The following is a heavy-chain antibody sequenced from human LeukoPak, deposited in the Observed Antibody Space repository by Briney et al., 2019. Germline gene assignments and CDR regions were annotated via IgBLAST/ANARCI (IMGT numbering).Heavy chain of an antibody. CDR3: ASLRVGAHGS. CDR2: INPTGDST. Sequence: ASVKVSCKASGYTFTNSYLHWVRQAPGQGLEWMGIINPTGDSTNYAQKFQGRVTLTRDASTTIFYMELSSLKFEDTAVYYCASLRVGAHGSWGQGTLVTVSS. J-gene: IGHJ5*02. CDR1: GYTFTNSY. V-gene: IGHV1-46*01. D-gene: IGHD1-26*01.